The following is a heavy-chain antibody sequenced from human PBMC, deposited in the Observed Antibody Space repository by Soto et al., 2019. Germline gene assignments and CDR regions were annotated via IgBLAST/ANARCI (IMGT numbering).Heavy chain of an antibody. D-gene: IGHD6-13*01. CDR1: GYTFTSYY. J-gene: IGHJ6*02. CDR2: INPSGGST. CDR3: ARDQQRLVHYYYYGMDV. Sequence: GASVKVSCKASGYTFTSYYMHWVRQAPGQGLEWMGIINPSGGSTSYAQKFQGRVTMTRDTSTSTVYMELSSLRSEDTAVYYCARDQQRLVHYYYYGMDVWGQGTTVTVSS. V-gene: IGHV1-46*01.